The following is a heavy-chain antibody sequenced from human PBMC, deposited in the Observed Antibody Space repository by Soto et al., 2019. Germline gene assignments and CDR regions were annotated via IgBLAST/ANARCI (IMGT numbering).Heavy chain of an antibody. CDR3: ARDDGPRTTRRFDA. Sequence: HLQQSGPGLVKPSQTLSLTCDISGDSVSSNNAAWNWIRQSPSRGLEWLGRTYYYRSKWYNAYAVSVKSRISINPDTSKIQLSLQLNSVTPEDTAVYYCARDDGPRTTRRFDAWGQGTLVTVSS. CDR1: GDSVSSNNAA. V-gene: IGHV6-1*01. J-gene: IGHJ5*02. D-gene: IGHD1-1*01. CDR2: TYYYRSKWYN.